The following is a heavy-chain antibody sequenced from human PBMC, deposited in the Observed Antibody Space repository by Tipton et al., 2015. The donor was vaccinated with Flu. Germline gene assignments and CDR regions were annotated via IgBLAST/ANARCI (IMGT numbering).Heavy chain of an antibody. V-gene: IGHV1-8*02. CDR1: GYTFTGYY. CDR3: ARLRFRNNWFDP. CDR2: MNPNSGNT. Sequence: QLVQSGAEVKKPGASVKVSCKASGYTFTGYYMHWVRQAPGQGLEWMGSMNPNSGNTGYAQKFQGRVTMTRNTSISTAYMELSSLRSEDTAVYYCARLRFRNNWFDPWGQGTLVTVSS. J-gene: IGHJ5*02. D-gene: IGHD3-10*01.